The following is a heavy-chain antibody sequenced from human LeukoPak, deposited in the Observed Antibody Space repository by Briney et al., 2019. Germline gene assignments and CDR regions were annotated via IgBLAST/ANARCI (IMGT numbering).Heavy chain of an antibody. D-gene: IGHD5-18*01. V-gene: IGHV1-2*02. J-gene: IGHJ4*02. CDR2: INPNSGGT. Sequence: ASVKVSCKASGYTFTGYYMHWVRQAPGQGLEWMGWINPNSGGTNYAQKFQGRVTMTRDTSISTVYMELSRLRSDDTAVYYCARGDVDTAMVDYWGQGTLVTVSS. CDR1: GYTFTGYY. CDR3: ARGDVDTAMVDY.